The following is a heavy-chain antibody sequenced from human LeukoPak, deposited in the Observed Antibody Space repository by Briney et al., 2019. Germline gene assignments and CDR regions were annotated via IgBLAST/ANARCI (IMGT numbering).Heavy chain of an antibody. CDR2: MYYSGST. J-gene: IGHJ4*02. D-gene: IGHD3-3*01. V-gene: IGHV4-39*07. CDR3: ARDFRGGYDFWSGYYTPYYFDY. Sequence: SETLSLTCTVSGGSISSSGYHWGWIRQPPGKGLEWIGSMYYSGSTYYHPSLKSRVTISVDTSKNHFSLKLSSVTAADTAVYYCARDFRGGYDFWSGYYTPYYFDYWGQGTLVTVSP. CDR1: GGSISSSGYH.